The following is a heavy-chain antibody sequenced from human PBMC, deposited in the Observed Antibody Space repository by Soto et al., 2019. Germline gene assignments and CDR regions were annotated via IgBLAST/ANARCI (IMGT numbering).Heavy chain of an antibody. D-gene: IGHD6-19*01. CDR3: ARAQRAEQWLVPNRWYYYYGMDV. J-gene: IGHJ6*02. V-gene: IGHV3-30-3*01. CDR1: GFTFSSYA. CDR2: ISYDGSNK. Sequence: ESGGGVVQPGRSLRLSCAASGFTFSSYAMHWVRQAPGKGLEWVAVISYDGSNKYYADSVKGRFTISRDNSKNTLYLQMNSLRAEDTAVYYCARAQRAEQWLVPNRWYYYYGMDVWGQGTTVTVSS.